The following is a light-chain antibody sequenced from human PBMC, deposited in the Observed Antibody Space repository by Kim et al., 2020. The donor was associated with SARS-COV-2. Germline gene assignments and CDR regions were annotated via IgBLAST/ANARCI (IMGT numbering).Light chain of an antibody. V-gene: IGLV2-18*02. CDR3: SSYSSSATYVL. J-gene: IGLJ2*01. Sequence: GVPHRFSGSKSGNTASLTISGLQAEDEADYYCSSYSSSATYVLFGGGTQLTVL.